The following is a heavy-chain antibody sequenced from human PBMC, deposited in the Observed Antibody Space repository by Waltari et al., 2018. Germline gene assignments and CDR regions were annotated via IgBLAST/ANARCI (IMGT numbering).Heavy chain of an antibody. CDR1: GFTFSWYS. CDR3: ARRSSTGVFRALDI. Sequence: QVHLVESGGGVVQPGRSLRLSCGASGFTFSWYSFNWVRQAPGKGLEWVAFISGGGITDHYADCVKGRFTISRDNSKNTLCLAMNSLKAEDTAIYDCARRSSTGVFRALDIWGQGTMVSVSS. J-gene: IGHJ3*02. CDR2: ISGGGITD. V-gene: IGHV3-30*19. D-gene: IGHD2-2*01.